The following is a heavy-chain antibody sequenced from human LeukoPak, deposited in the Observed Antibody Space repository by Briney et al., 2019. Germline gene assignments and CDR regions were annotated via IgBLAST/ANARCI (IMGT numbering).Heavy chain of an antibody. CDR3: ARGESSSGWLDY. D-gene: IGHD6-19*01. CDR2: IFSGGST. V-gene: IGHV3-53*01. CDR1: GFTVSSNY. J-gene: IGHJ4*02. Sequence: PGGSLRLSCAASGFTVSSNYMSWVRQAPGKGLEWVPVIFSGGSTYYTDSVKGRFTISRDDSKNTLYLQMNSLRVEDMAVYYCARGESSSGWLDYWGQGTLVTVSS.